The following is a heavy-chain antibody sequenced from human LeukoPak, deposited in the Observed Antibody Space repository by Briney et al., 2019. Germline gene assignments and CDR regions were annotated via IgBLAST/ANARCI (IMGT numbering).Heavy chain of an antibody. V-gene: IGHV3-23*01. J-gene: IGHJ6*03. CDR2: ISGSGGST. D-gene: IGHD3-10*01. Sequence: GGSLRLSCAASGFTFSSYGMSWVRQAPGKGLEWVSAISGSGGSTYYADFVKGRFTISRDNSKNTLYLQMNSLKGDDTAVYYCAKDSASYYIDVWGKGTTVIISS. CDR3: AKDSASYYIDV. CDR1: GFTFSSYG.